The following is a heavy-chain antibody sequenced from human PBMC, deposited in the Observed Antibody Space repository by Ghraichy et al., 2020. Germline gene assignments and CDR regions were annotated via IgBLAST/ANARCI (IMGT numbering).Heavy chain of an antibody. CDR3: ARIIRPNDYFDY. V-gene: IGHV3-7*03. CDR2: IKQDGSEK. J-gene: IGHJ4*02. D-gene: IGHD1-1*01. Sequence: GESLNISCAASRFTFNNYWMSWVRQAPGKGLEWVANIKQDGSEKYYVDSVKGRFTISRDNAEKSLHLHMSSLRVEDTAVYYCARIIRPNDYFDYWGQGSLVTVSS. CDR1: RFTFNNYW.